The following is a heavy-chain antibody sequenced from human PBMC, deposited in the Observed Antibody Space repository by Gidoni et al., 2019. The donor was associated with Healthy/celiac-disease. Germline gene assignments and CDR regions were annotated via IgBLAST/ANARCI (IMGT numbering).Heavy chain of an antibody. CDR2: ISYDGSNK. J-gene: IGHJ4*02. V-gene: IGHV3-30-3*01. Sequence: QVQLVESGVGVVQPGRSLRLSCAASGFTFSSYAMHWVRQAPGKGLEWVAVISYDGSNKYYADSVKGRFTISRDNSKNTLYLQMNSLRAEDTAVYYCARVVAPVVPVATADYWGQGTLVTVSS. CDR1: GFTFSSYA. CDR3: ARVVAPVVPVATADY. D-gene: IGHD2-21*02.